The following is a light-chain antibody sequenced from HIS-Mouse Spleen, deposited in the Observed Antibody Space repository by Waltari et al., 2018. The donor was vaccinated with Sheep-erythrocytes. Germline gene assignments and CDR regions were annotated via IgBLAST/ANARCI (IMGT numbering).Light chain of an antibody. Sequence: QSVLTQPLSASGTPGQRVTISCSGSSPNIGSNYVTWYQQLPGTAPKLLIYRNNQRPSGVPDRFSGSKSGTSASLAISGLRSEDEADYYCAAWDDSLSGNWVFGGGTKLTVL. CDR1: SPNIGSNY. V-gene: IGLV1-47*01. CDR3: AAWDDSLSGNWV. CDR2: RNN. J-gene: IGLJ3*02.